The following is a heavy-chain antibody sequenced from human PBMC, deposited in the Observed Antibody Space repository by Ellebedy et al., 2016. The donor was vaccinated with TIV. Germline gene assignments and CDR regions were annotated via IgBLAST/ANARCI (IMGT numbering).Heavy chain of an antibody. J-gene: IGHJ4*02. V-gene: IGHV3-33*08. CDR2: IWYDGSNK. CDR1: GFTFSSYG. CDR3: ARASIVGALDY. Sequence: GGSLRLXXAASGFTFSSYGMHWVRQAPGKGLEWVAVIWYDGSNKYYADSVKGRFTISRDNSKNTLYLQMNSLRAEDTAVYYCARASIVGALDYWGQGTLVTVSS. D-gene: IGHD1-26*01.